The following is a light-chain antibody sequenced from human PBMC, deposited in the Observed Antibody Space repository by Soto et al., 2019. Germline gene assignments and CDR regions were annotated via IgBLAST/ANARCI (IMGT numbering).Light chain of an antibody. Sequence: QSVLTQPPSASGTPGQRVTISCSGSYSNIGSDNVNWYQQLPGTAPKLLIYNNNQRPSGVPDRFSGSKSGTSASLAISGLQSEDEADYYCAAWDGSLNGWVFGGATKVTVL. V-gene: IGLV1-44*01. CDR3: AAWDGSLNGWV. J-gene: IGLJ3*02. CDR2: NNN. CDR1: YSNIGSDN.